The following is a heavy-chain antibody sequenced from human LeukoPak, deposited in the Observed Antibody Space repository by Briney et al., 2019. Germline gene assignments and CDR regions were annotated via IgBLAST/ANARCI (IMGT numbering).Heavy chain of an antibody. CDR1: GFTLSSYA. Sequence: GGSLRLSCAASGFTLSSYAMHWVRQAPGKGLEWVAVISYDGSNKYYADSVKGRFTISRDNSKNTLYLQMNSLRAEDTAVYYCARAHNWKYGSFDFWGQGTLVTVSS. CDR2: ISYDGSNK. J-gene: IGHJ4*02. D-gene: IGHD1-7*01. CDR3: ARAHNWKYGSFDF. V-gene: IGHV3-30*04.